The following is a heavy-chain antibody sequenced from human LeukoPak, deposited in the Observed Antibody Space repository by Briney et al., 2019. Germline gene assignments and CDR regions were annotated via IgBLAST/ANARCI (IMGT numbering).Heavy chain of an antibody. CDR3: ARDMLSIPTGSEHHYNDMDV. D-gene: IGHD3-16*01. V-gene: IGHV1-2*02. CDR2: INLNSGAT. Sequence: ASVKVSCKASGFTFSNYYLHWVRQAPGQGLEWLGWINLNSGATNYAQKLQGRVTMTRDTSISTAYMEVSSLRSDDTAVFYCARDMLSIPTGSEHHYNDMDVWGRGTTVTVSS. CDR1: GFTFSNYY. J-gene: IGHJ6*02.